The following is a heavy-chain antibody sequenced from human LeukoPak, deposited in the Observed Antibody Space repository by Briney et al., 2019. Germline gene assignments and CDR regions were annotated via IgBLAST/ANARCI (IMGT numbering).Heavy chain of an antibody. V-gene: IGHV1-8*02. CDR3: ARGRADWGSRYYFDY. Sequence: ASVTVSCKASGYTFTSYGINWVRQATGQGLEWMGWMNPNSGNTGYAQKFQGRVTMTRNTSISTAYMELSSLRSEDTAVYYCARGRADWGSRYYFDYWGQGTLVTVSS. CDR1: GYTFTSYG. CDR2: MNPNSGNT. J-gene: IGHJ4*02. D-gene: IGHD7-27*01.